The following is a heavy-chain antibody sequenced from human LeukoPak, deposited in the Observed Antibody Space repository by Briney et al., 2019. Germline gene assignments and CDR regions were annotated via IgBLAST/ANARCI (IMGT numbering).Heavy chain of an antibody. CDR1: GGTFSSYA. CDR3: ARVYYYQGGYDFDY. V-gene: IGHV1-18*01. D-gene: IGHD5-12*01. J-gene: IGHJ4*02. CDR2: ISAYNGNT. Sequence: ASVKVSCKASGGTFSSYAISWVRQAPGQGLEWMGWISAYNGNTNYAQKLQGRVTMTTDTSTSTAYMELRSLRSDDTAVYYCARVYYYQGGYDFDYWGQGTLVTVSS.